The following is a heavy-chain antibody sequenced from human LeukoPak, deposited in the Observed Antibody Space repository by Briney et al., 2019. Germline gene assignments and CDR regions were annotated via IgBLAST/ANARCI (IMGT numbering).Heavy chain of an antibody. D-gene: IGHD3-10*01. CDR1: GFTFSKYG. CDR2: ISSSSSYI. V-gene: IGHV3-21*01. CDR3: AREDSYYYGSGSYPFDY. Sequence: GGSLRLSCAASGFTFSKYGMTWVRQAPGKGLEWVSSISSSSSYIYYADSVKGRFTISRDNAKNSLYLQMNSLRAEDTAVYYCAREDSYYYGSGSYPFDYWGQGTLVTVSS. J-gene: IGHJ4*02.